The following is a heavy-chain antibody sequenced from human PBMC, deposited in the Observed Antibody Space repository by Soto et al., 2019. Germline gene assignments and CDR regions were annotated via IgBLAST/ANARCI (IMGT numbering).Heavy chain of an antibody. CDR1: GRTFSSYA. J-gene: IGHJ4*01. CDR3: AISAGYRGLDEY. V-gene: IGHV1-69*13. D-gene: IGHD5-18*01. Sequence: SLKGSCKASGRTFSSYAISLVRHAPGQGLEWMGGIIPIFGTANYAQKFQGRVTITADESTSTAYMELSSLRSEDTAVYYCAISAGYRGLDEYWGHGTLVPLSS. CDR2: IIPIFGTA.